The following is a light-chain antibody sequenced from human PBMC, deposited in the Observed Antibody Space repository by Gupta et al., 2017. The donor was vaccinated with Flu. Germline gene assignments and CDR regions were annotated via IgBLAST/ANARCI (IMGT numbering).Light chain of an antibody. CDR1: QSISSY. Sequence: DIQLTPSPSSLSASVGDRVTITCRASQSISSYLNWYQQKPGKAPKLLIYAASSLQSGVPSRFSGSGSGTECTLTISSLQPEDFATYYCQQSYSTPRTCGGGTKVEIK. CDR3: QQSYSTPRT. V-gene: IGKV1-39*01. CDR2: AAS. J-gene: IGKJ4*01.